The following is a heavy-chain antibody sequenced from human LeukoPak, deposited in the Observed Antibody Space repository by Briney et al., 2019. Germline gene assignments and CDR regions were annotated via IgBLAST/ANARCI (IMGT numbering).Heavy chain of an antibody. CDR2: IKQHGSEK. CDR3: ARDKFGVSRIVSAGKVIYYFDY. D-gene: IGHD2-2*01. V-gene: IGHV3-7*01. J-gene: IGHJ4*02. Sequence: PGGSLRLSCAASGFTFSSYWMSWVRQAPGKGLEWVANIKQHGSEKYYVDSVKGRFTISRDNAKNSLYLQMNSLRAEDTAVYYCARDKFGVSRIVSAGKVIYYFDYWGQGTLVTVSS. CDR1: GFTFSSYW.